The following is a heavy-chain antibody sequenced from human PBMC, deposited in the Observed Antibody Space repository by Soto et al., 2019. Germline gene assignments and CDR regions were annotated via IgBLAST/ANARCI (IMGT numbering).Heavy chain of an antibody. J-gene: IGHJ6*02. D-gene: IGHD2-15*01. CDR2: IIPIFGTA. CDR3: ARVQSLGYCSGGSCPRDYYYGMDV. V-gene: IGHV1-69*13. CDR1: GGTFSSYA. Sequence: GASVKVSCKASGGTFSSYAISWVRQAPGQGLEWMGGIIPIFGTANYAQKFQGRVTITADESTSTAYMELSSLRSEDTAVYYCARVQSLGYCSGGSCPRDYYYGMDVWGQGTTVTVSS.